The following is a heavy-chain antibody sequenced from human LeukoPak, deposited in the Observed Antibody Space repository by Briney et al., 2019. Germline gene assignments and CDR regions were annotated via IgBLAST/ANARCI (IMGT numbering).Heavy chain of an antibody. CDR2: INHSGST. CDR3: ASSITIFGVVIIPAFGY. J-gene: IGHJ4*02. Sequence: SETLSLTCAVYGGSFSGYYWSWIRQPPGKGPEWIGEINHSGSTNYNPSLKSRVTISVDTSKNQFSLKLSSVTAADTAVYYCASSITIFGVVIIPAFGYWGQGTLVTVSS. CDR1: GGSFSGYY. D-gene: IGHD3-3*01. V-gene: IGHV4-34*01.